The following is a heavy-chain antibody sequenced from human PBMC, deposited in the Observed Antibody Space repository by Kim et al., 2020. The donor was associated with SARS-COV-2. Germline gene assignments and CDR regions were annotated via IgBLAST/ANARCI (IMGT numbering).Heavy chain of an antibody. V-gene: IGHV1-18*04. D-gene: IGHD3-10*01. CDR2: ISAYNGNT. J-gene: IGHJ4*02. Sequence: ASVKVSCKASGYTFTSYGISWVRQAPGQGLEWMGWISAYNGNTNYAQKLQGRVTMTTDTSTSTTYMELRSLRSDDTAVYYCASTPLHLTMVRGVIIPFFDYWGQGTLVTVSS. CDR3: ASTPLHLTMVRGVIIPFFDY. CDR1: GYTFTSYG.